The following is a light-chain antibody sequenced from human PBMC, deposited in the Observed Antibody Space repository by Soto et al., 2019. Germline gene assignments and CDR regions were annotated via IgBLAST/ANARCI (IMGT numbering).Light chain of an antibody. J-gene: IGLJ1*01. CDR3: CSYAGSYTEV. CDR2: DVS. V-gene: IGLV2-11*01. CDR1: SSDVGGYNY. Sequence: QSALTQPRSVSGSPGQSVTISCTGTSSDVGGYNYVSWYQQYPGKAPKVMIYDVSKRPSGVPDRFSGSKSGNTASLTISGLQAEDEADYYCCSYAGSYTEVFGTGTKVTVL.